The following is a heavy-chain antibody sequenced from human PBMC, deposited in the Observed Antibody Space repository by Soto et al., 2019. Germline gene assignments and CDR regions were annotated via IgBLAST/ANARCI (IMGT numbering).Heavy chain of an antibody. CDR2: VNPSGGHT. V-gene: IGHV1-46*01. Sequence: QVQLMQSGAEVKKPGASVKVSCNASGDTFTDYYIHWVRQAPGQGLEWMVTVNPSGGHTTYAQHFLGRVTMTRDTSTSTLYMELTRLTSDDTAIYYCARGGHVVVVTAALDYWGQGTLVTVSS. D-gene: IGHD2-21*02. J-gene: IGHJ4*02. CDR1: GDTFTDYY. CDR3: ARGGHVVVVTAALDY.